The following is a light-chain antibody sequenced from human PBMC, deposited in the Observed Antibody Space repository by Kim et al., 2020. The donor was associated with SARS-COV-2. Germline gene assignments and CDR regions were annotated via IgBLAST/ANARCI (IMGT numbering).Light chain of an antibody. CDR2: AAS. CDR3: QQYNNWPPLT. Sequence: SPGERATPSCRASQSVSGNLAWYQQKPGQAPRLLIYAASTRATGIPARFSGSGSGTEFTLTISSLQSEDFAVYYCQQYNNWPPLTFGGGTKVDIK. CDR1: QSVSGN. J-gene: IGKJ4*01. V-gene: IGKV3D-15*01.